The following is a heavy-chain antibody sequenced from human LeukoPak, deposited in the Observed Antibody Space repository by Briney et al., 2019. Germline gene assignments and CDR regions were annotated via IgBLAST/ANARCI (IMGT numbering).Heavy chain of an antibody. J-gene: IGHJ4*02. CDR1: GFTITDSW. Sequence: PGGSLRLSCAASGFTITDSWMHWVRQAPGKGLVWVSRIIQDGSRTFYADSVKGRFTISRDNAKNTLYLQMNSLRAEDTAVYYCATDDYRGLGYWGQGTLVTVSS. V-gene: IGHV3-74*01. CDR3: ATDDYRGLGY. CDR2: IIQDGSRT. D-gene: IGHD4-11*01.